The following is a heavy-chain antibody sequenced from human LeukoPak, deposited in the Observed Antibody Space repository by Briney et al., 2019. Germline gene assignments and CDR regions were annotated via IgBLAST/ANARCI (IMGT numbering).Heavy chain of an antibody. CDR2: IHYSGST. D-gene: IGHD1-14*01. V-gene: IGHV4-31*03. CDR3: ARVTTRGTRTRGYYFDY. J-gene: IGHJ4*02. Sequence: PSQTLSLTCTVSGGSISSGGYYWSWIRQHPGKGLEWIGYIHYSGSTYYNPSLKSRVTISVDTSKNQFSLKLSSVTAADTAVYYCARVTTRGTRTRGYYFDYWGQGTLVTVSS. CDR1: GGSISSGGYY.